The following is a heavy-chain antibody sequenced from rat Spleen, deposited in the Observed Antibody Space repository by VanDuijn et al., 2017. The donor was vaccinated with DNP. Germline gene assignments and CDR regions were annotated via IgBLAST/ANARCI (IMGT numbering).Heavy chain of an antibody. J-gene: IGHJ2*01. CDR3: ARQWDS. CDR1: GFTFRDHN. Sequence: EVQLVESGGGLVQPGRSLKLSCAASGFTFRDHNMAWVRQAPTKGLEWVASISTGGGNTYYRDSVKGRFTISRDNAKSTLYLQMDSLRSEDTATYYCARQWDSWGQGVMVTVSS. CDR2: ISTGGGNT. V-gene: IGHV5-25*01.